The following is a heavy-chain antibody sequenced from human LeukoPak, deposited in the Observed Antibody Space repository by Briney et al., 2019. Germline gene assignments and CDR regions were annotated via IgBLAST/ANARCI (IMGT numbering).Heavy chain of an antibody. CDR2: IYYSGST. V-gene: IGHV4-39*07. Sequence: SETLSLTCTVSGGSISSSSYYWGWIRQPPGKGLEWIGSIYYSGSTYYNPSLKSRVTISVDTSKNQFSLKLSSVTAADTAVYYCATFYYYDSSGYFSDAFDIWGQGTMVTVSS. CDR1: GGSISSSSYY. CDR3: ATFYYYDSSGYFSDAFDI. D-gene: IGHD3-22*01. J-gene: IGHJ3*02.